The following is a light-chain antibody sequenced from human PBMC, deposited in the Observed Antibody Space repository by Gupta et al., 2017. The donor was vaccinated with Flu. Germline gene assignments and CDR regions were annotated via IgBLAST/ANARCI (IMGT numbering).Light chain of an antibody. CDR1: QGISRW. CDR3: QQAYRFPIT. CDR2: SAS. Sequence: DIQMTLSPSSVSASVGDTVSITCRASQGISRWLAWYQLKPGQAPKPLIYSASNLQGGVPSRFSGSGSGTDFTLTISSLQPEDFATYLCQQAYRFPITFGQGTRLENK. J-gene: IGKJ5*01. V-gene: IGKV1-12*01.